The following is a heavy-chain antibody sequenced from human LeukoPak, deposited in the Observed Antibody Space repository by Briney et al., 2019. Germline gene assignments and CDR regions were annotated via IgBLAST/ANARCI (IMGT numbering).Heavy chain of an antibody. J-gene: IGHJ4*02. V-gene: IGHV1-69*13. Sequence: ASVKVSCKASGGTFSSYAISWVRQAPGQGLEWMGGIIPIFGTANYAQKFQGRVTITADESTSTAYMELSSLRSEDTAVYYCARDLPYDSSGYYFGGDYWGQGTLVTVSS. CDR3: ARDLPYDSSGYYFGGDY. D-gene: IGHD3-22*01. CDR2: IIPIFGTA. CDR1: GGTFSSYA.